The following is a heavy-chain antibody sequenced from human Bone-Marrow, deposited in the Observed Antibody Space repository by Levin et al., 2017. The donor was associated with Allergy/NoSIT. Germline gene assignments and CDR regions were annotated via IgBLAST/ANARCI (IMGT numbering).Heavy chain of an antibody. D-gene: IGHD3-3*01. J-gene: IGHJ3*02. CDR2: INHSGST. Sequence: SETLSLTCAVYGGSFSGYYWSWIRQPPGKGLEWIGEINHSGSTNYNPSLKSRVTISVDTSKNQFSLKLSSVTAADTAVYYCARARVVMGMDAFDIWGQGTMVTVSS. CDR3: ARARVVMGMDAFDI. V-gene: IGHV4-34*01. CDR1: GGSFSGYY.